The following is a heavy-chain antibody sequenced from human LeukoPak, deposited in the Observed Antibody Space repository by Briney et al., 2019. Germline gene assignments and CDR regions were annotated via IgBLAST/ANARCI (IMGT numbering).Heavy chain of an antibody. J-gene: IGHJ5*02. D-gene: IGHD2-2*03. V-gene: IGHV4-59*01. Sequence: PSETLSLTCTVSGGSISSYYWSWIRQPPGKGLEWIGYIYYSGSTNYNPSLKSRVTISVDTSKNQFSLKLSSVTAADTAVYYCAKDGYCSGTSCYDNNWFDPWGQGTLVTVSS. CDR3: AKDGYCSGTSCYDNNWFDP. CDR1: GGSISSYY. CDR2: IYYSGST.